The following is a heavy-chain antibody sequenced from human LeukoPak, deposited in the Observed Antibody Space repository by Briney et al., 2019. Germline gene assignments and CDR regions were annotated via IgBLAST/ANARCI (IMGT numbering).Heavy chain of an antibody. V-gene: IGHV4-61*01. J-gene: IGHJ6*02. CDR3: ARDRGYCSSTSCLRIYYYYGMDV. CDR1: GGSVSSGSYY. Sequence: PSETLSLTCTVSGGSVSSGSYYWSWIRQPPGKGLEWIGNIYYSGSTNYNPSLKSRVTISVDTSKNQFSLKLSSVTAADTAVYYCARDRGYCSSTSCLRIYYYYGMDVWGQGTTVTVSS. D-gene: IGHD2-2*01. CDR2: IYYSGST.